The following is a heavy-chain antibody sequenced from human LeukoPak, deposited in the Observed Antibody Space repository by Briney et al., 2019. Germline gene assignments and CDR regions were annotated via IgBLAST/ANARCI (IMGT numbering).Heavy chain of an antibody. CDR2: ISGSGSST. D-gene: IGHD3-3*01. CDR1: GFTFSSYA. Sequence: GGSLRLSCAASGFTFSSYAMSWVRQAPGKGLEWVSAISGSGSSTYYADSVKGRFTISRDNSKNTLYLQMNSLRAEDTAVYYCAKDKSPNYYDFWSGYFGYWGQGTLVTVSS. V-gene: IGHV3-23*01. J-gene: IGHJ4*02. CDR3: AKDKSPNYYDFWSGYFGY.